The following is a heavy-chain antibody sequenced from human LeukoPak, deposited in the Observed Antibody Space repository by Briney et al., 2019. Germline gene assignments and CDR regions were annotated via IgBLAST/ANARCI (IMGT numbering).Heavy chain of an antibody. J-gene: IGHJ4*02. Sequence: DSVKGRFTVSRDNSKDTVSLQLNSLRAEDTAVYYCARGLGAAAGAFDYWGQGTLVTVPS. CDR3: ARGLGAAAGAFDY. V-gene: IGHV3-30*07. D-gene: IGHD6-13*01.